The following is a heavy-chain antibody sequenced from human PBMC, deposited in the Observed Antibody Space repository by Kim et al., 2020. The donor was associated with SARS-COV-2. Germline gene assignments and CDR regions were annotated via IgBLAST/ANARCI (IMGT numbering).Heavy chain of an antibody. V-gene: IGHV3-30*18. Sequence: GGSPRLSCAATGFTFRNYGMHWVRQAPGKGLEWVAVISYDEKTQKYADSVKGRFTISRDNSKNTVYLQIISLRGEDTAVYYCAKEARTSPTPFDYFDCWGQGTLVTVSS. CDR3: AKEARTSPTPFDYFDC. J-gene: IGHJ4*02. CDR2: ISYDEKTQ. D-gene: IGHD2-2*01. CDR1: GFTFRNYG.